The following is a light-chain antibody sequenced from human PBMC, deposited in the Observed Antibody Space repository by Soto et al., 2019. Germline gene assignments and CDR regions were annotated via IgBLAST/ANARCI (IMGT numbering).Light chain of an antibody. Sequence: DIHMTQSPSTLSASVGDRVTITCRASQSVSRWVAWYQQGPWKAPKVLIWDASSLQRGVPSRLSGSGSGTEFTLTISSLQPDDFATYYGQQYKGYSTWTFGQGSKVDIK. J-gene: IGKJ1*01. CDR3: QQYKGYSTWT. CDR1: QSVSRW. CDR2: DAS. V-gene: IGKV1-5*01.